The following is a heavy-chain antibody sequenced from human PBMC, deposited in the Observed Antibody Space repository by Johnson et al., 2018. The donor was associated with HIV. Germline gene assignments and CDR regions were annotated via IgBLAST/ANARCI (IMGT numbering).Heavy chain of an antibody. V-gene: IGHV3-NL1*01. CDR3: ARGIAAAAMTLHAFDI. D-gene: IGHD6-13*01. CDR2: IYSGGST. Sequence: QMLLVESGGDMVQPGRSLRLSCAASGFNFNIYGMHWVRQAPGKGLEWVSVIYSGGSTYYADSVKGRFTISRDNSKNTLNLQMNSLRAEDTAVYYCARGIAAAAMTLHAFDIWGQGAVVTVPS. J-gene: IGHJ3*02. CDR1: GFNFNIYG.